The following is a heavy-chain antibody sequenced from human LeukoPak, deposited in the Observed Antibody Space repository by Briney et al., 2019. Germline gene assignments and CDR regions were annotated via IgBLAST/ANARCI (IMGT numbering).Heavy chain of an antibody. CDR1: GFTFSSYE. J-gene: IGHJ3*02. CDR2: ISSSGSTI. CDR3: AASITPNAFDI. Sequence: PGGSLRLSYAASGFTFSSYEMNWVRQAPGKGLQWVSYISSSGSTIYYADSVKGRFTISRDNAKNSLYLQMNSLRAEDTAVYYCAASITPNAFDIWGQGTMVTVSS. D-gene: IGHD4-23*01. V-gene: IGHV3-48*03.